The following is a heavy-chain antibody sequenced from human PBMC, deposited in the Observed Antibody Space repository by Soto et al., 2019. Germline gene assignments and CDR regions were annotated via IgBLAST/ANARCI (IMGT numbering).Heavy chain of an antibody. CDR2: IIPILGIA. CDR3: ARSSGYYSGWFDP. Sequence: QVQLVQSGAEVKKPGSSVKVSCKASGGTFSSYTISWVRQAPGQGLEWMGRIIPILGIANYAQKFQGRVTITADKSTCTAYMELSSLRSEDTAVYYCARSSGYYSGWFDPCGQGTLVTVSS. J-gene: IGHJ5*02. CDR1: GGTFSSYT. D-gene: IGHD3-22*01. V-gene: IGHV1-69*02.